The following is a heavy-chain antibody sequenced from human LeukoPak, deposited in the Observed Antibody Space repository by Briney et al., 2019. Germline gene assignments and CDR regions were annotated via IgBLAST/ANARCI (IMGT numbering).Heavy chain of an antibody. J-gene: IGHJ5*02. V-gene: IGHV1-2*07. CDR3: ARVGIAVAGPLGWFDP. CDR2: INPNIGGT. D-gene: IGHD6-19*01. CDR1: GYTFTIYY. Sequence: ASVKVSCKASGYTFTIYYMHWVRQAPGQGLEWMGWINPNIGGTNYAHNFQGRVTMTTETPISTAYMELSRLRSDDAAVYYCARVGIAVAGPLGWFDPWGQGTLVTVSS.